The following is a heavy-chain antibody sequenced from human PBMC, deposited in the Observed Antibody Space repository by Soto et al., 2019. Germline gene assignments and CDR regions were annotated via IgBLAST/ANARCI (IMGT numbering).Heavy chain of an antibody. CDR3: SSRPGRIDELGGFDP. J-gene: IGHJ5*02. Sequence: EVQLVESGGGLVQAGGYLRLSCAGSGFTFSSYSMNWVRQAPGKGLEWVSYISSSSSTIYYADSVKGRFTISRADAMDPRSLQSNAPGADYTAVYYCSSRPGRIDELGGFDPWGQGTLVTVSS. V-gene: IGHV3-48*01. CDR2: ISSSSSTI. CDR1: GFTFSSYS. D-gene: IGHD1-26*01.